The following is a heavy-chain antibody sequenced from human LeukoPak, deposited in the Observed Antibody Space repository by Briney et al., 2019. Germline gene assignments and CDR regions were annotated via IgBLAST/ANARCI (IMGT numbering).Heavy chain of an antibody. CDR3: AKDSPYGSGKRPLDY. D-gene: IGHD3-10*01. CDR1: GFTFSSSA. CDR2: ISDSGTNT. V-gene: IGHV3-23*01. J-gene: IGHJ4*02. Sequence: GGSLRLSCAASGFTFSSSAMSWVRQAPGKGLDWVSAISDSGTNTHYADSVKGRLTISRDNSKNTLYQQMNSLRVEDTAVYYCAKDSPYGSGKRPLDYWGQGTLVTVSS.